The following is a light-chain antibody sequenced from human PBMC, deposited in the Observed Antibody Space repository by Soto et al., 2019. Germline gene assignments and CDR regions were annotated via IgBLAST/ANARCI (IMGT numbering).Light chain of an antibody. CDR3: QHYNAYPVT. CDR1: QGISGQ. V-gene: IGKV1-5*01. CDR2: DAS. J-gene: IGKJ4*01. Sequence: DIQMTQSPSALSAFAGDRVTVTCRASQGISGQLAWYQQRPGKAPKLLITDASNLNAGVPSRFSGSGSGTEFTLTISSLQPDDIATYYCQHYNAYPVTVGGGTKVDIK.